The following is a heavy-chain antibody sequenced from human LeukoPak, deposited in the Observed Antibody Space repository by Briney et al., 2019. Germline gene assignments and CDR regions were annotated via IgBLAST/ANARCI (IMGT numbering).Heavy chain of an antibody. Sequence: GGSLRLSCVGSGYIFSTYWMNWVRQAPGKGLEWVANIKQDGSEKYHVDSVKGRFTISRDNAKNSLYLQMDSLRVDDTAVYYCARGRECSGTGCYLPGIYWGQGILVTVSS. D-gene: IGHD2-2*01. J-gene: IGHJ4*02. CDR2: IKQDGSEK. CDR1: GYIFSTYW. CDR3: ARGRECSGTGCYLPGIY. V-gene: IGHV3-7*01.